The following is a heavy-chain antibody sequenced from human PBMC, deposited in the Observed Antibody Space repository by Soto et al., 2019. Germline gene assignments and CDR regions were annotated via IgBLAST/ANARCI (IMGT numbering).Heavy chain of an antibody. CDR3: AAKIAEAGNYYHYGMDV. D-gene: IGHD6-13*01. CDR2: IYYSGST. V-gene: IGHV4-59*01. J-gene: IGHJ6*02. CDR1: GGSISSYY. Sequence: ESLTRSCAVSGGSISSYYWSWIRQPPGKGLEWIGYIYYSGSTNYNPSLKSRVTISVDTSKNQFSLKLSSVTAADTAVYYCAAKIAEAGNYYHYGMDVWGQGTTVTVS.